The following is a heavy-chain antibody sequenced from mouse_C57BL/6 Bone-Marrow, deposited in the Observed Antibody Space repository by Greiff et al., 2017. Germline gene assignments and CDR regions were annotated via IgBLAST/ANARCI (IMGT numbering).Heavy chain of an antibody. J-gene: IGHJ4*01. CDR3: ARDRLLRYLYAMDY. CDR1: GFTFSSYA. V-gene: IGHV5-4*01. CDR2: ISDGGSYT. Sequence: EVQRVESGGGLVKPGGSLKLSCAASGFTFSSYAMSWVRQTPEKRLEWVATISDGGSYTYYPDNVKGRFTISRDNAKNNLYLQMSHLQSEDTAMYYCARDRLLRYLYAMDYWGQGTSVTVSS. D-gene: IGHD1-1*01.